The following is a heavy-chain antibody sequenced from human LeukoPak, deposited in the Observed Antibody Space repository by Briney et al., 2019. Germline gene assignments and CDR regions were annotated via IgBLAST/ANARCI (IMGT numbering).Heavy chain of an antibody. CDR3: ARGPNLVYFDY. Sequence: GGSLRLSCAASGFTVSSNYMSWVRQAPGKGLEWVSVIYSGGSTYYADSVKGRFTISRDNSKNTLYLQMNSLRAEDTAVYYCARGPNLVYFDYRGQGTLVTVSS. CDR2: IYSGGST. D-gene: IGHD6-6*01. CDR1: GFTVSSNY. V-gene: IGHV3-53*01. J-gene: IGHJ4*02.